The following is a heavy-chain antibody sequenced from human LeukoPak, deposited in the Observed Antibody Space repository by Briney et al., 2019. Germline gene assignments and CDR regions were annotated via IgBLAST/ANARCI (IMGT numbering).Heavy chain of an antibody. Sequence: PSETLSLTCTVSGVSVSDGRYYWTWIRRHPGKGLEWIGYKYYSGSAKYNPSLKSRLTISIDTSNNQFSLQLSSVTAADTATYYCATPYCSGISCLDVFNMWGQGTRVTVSS. CDR1: GVSVSDGRYY. D-gene: IGHD2-2*01. CDR3: ATPYCSGISCLDVFNM. V-gene: IGHV4-31*03. J-gene: IGHJ3*02. CDR2: KYYSGSA.